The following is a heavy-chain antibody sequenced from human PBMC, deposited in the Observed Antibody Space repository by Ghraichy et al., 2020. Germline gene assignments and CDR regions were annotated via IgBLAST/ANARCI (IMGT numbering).Heavy chain of an antibody. V-gene: IGHV4-39*01. Sequence: SQTLSLTCTVSGGSISTSRHYWGWIRQPPGKGLEWIGTIYYSGSTYYNPSLKSRVTISVDTAKNQFSLKLSAVTAADTAVYYCARHDYCSGGGCLLIYYSYGMDVWGQGTTVTVSS. CDR3: ARHDYCSGGGCLLIYYSYGMDV. D-gene: IGHD2-15*01. CDR1: GGSISTSRHY. J-gene: IGHJ6*02. CDR2: IYYSGST.